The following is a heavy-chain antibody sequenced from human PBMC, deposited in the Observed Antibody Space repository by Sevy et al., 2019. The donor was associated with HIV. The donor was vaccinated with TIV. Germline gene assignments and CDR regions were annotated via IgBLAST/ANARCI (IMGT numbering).Heavy chain of an antibody. CDR3: ARDLTTVTTIFPNYGMDV. Sequence: ASVKVSCKASGGTFSSYAISWVRRAPGQGLEWMGGIIPIFGTANYAQKFQGRVTITADESTSTAYMELSSLRSEDTAVYYCARDLTTVTTIFPNYGMDVWGQGTTVTVS. D-gene: IGHD4-17*01. CDR1: GGTFSSYA. V-gene: IGHV1-69*13. CDR2: IIPIFGTA. J-gene: IGHJ6*02.